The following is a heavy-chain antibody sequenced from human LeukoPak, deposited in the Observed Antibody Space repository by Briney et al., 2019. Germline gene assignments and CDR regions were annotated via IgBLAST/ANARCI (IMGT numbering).Heavy chain of an antibody. J-gene: IGHJ4*02. Sequence: PSETPSLTCTVSGGSISSYYWSWIRQPAGKGLEWIGRIYTSGSTNYNPSLKSRVTMSVDTSKNQFSLKLSSVTAADTAVYYCARDQCYYGSGSYPLDYWGQGTLVTVSS. CDR3: ARDQCYYGSGSYPLDY. V-gene: IGHV4-4*07. D-gene: IGHD3-10*01. CDR2: IYTSGST. CDR1: GGSISSYY.